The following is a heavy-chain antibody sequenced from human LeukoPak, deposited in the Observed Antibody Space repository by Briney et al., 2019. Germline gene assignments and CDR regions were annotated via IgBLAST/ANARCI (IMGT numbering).Heavy chain of an antibody. CDR3: ARDLGAYYYGSGSFDY. Sequence: PGGSLRLSCAASGFTFSDYYMSWFRQAPGKGLEWVSYISDSGSAISYADSVKGRFTISRDNAKNSLYLQMNSLRAEDTAVYYCARDLGAYYYGSGSFDYWGQGTLVTVSS. V-gene: IGHV3-11*04. CDR2: ISDSGSAI. D-gene: IGHD3-10*01. J-gene: IGHJ4*02. CDR1: GFTFSDYY.